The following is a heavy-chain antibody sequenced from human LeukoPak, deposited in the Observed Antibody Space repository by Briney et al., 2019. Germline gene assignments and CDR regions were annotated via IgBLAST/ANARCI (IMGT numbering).Heavy chain of an antibody. CDR3: ASAYGSGSYYNGFLY. V-gene: IGHV4-38-2*01. CDR2: XYHSGST. Sequence: SETLSLTCAVSGYSISSGYYWGWIRQPPGKGXXXXXXXYHSGSTYYNPSLKSRVTISVDTSKNQLSLKLSSVTAADTAVYYCASAYGSGSYYNGFLYWGQGTLVTVSS. CDR1: GYSISSGYY. J-gene: IGHJ4*02. D-gene: IGHD3-10*01.